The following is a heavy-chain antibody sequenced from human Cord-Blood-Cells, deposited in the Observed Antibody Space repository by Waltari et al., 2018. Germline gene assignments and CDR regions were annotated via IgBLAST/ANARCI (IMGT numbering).Heavy chain of an antibody. CDR2: FNAGNGNT. J-gene: IGHJ4*02. V-gene: IGHV1-3*01. D-gene: IGHD1-1*01. CDR3: ARGGELERLFDY. CDR1: GYTFTSYA. Sequence: QVQLVQSGAEVKKSGASVKVSCKASGYTFTSYAMHWVRHAPGQGLEWMGWFNAGNGNTKYSQKFPGRVPITRETSGSTAYKGPSRLRSEDTDVYYCARGGELERLFDYWGQGTLVTVSS.